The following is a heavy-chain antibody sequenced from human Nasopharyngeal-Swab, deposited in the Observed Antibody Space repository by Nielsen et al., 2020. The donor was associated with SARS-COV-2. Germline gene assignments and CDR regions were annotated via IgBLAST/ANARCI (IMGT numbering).Heavy chain of an antibody. D-gene: IGHD1-14*01. CDR3: ARGRIGDYKYYGLDV. J-gene: IGHJ6*02. CDR1: GGSINSSY. CDR2: IYHTGGT. V-gene: IGHV4-59*01. Sequence: SETLSLTCTVSGGSINSSYWSWIRQPPGKGLEWIGYIYHTGGTNYNPSLKSRLTISVDPSKNQFSLRLNSVSAADTADYYCARGRIGDYKYYGLDVWGQGTTVTVSS.